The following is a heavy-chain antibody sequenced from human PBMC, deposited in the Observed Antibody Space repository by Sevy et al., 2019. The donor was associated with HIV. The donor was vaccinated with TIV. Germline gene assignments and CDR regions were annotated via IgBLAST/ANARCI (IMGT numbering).Heavy chain of an antibody. Sequence: GGSLRLSCAASGFTFSSYGMHWVRQAPGKGLEWVSAIGGSGGSTYYADSVKGRFTISRDNSKNTLYLQMNSLRAEDTAVYYCAKRPDFGVVIPTGVMDVWGQGTTVTVSS. V-gene: IGHV3-23*01. CDR2: IGGSGGST. CDR1: GFTFSSYG. CDR3: AKRPDFGVVIPTGVMDV. J-gene: IGHJ6*02. D-gene: IGHD3-3*01.